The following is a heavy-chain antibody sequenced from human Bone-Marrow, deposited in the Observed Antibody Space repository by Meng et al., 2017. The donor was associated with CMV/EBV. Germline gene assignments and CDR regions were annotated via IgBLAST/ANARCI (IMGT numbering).Heavy chain of an antibody. CDR3: AKALGFGELYIDDAFDI. Sequence: GESLKISCAASGFTFSSYGMHWVRQAPGKGLEWVAVIWCDGSNKYYADSVKGRFTISRDNSKNTLYLQMNSLRAEDTAVYYCAKALGFGELYIDDAFDIWGQGTMVTVSS. V-gene: IGHV3-33*06. D-gene: IGHD3-10*01. CDR2: IWCDGSNK. J-gene: IGHJ3*02. CDR1: GFTFSSYG.